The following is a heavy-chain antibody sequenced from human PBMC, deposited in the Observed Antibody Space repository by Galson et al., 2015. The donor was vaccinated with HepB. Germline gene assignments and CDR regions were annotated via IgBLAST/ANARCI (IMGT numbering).Heavy chain of an antibody. D-gene: IGHD3-10*01. CDR2: INWDDDE. CDR1: GFSLITSGMC. Sequence: PALVKPTQTLTLTCTFSGFSLITSGMCVSWIRQPPGKALEWLAQINWDDDEYYSTSLKTRLTISKVTSKNQVVLTMTNMDPVDTATYFCARMNYASGTYPPFDYWGQGTLVTVSS. V-gene: IGHV2-70*01. CDR3: ARMNYASGTYPPFDY. J-gene: IGHJ4*02.